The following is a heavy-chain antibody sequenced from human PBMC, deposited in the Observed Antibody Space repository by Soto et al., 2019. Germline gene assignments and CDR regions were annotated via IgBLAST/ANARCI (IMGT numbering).Heavy chain of an antibody. J-gene: IGHJ4*02. V-gene: IGHV3-21*01. CDR1: GFTFSSYS. CDR2: ISSSSSYI. D-gene: IGHD3-3*01. Sequence: VGSLRLSCAASGFTFSSYSMNWVRQAPGKGLEWVSSISSSSSYIYYADSVKGRFTISRDNAKNSLYLQMNSLRAEDTAVYYCARDNSDFWSGYPYFDYWGQGTLVTVSS. CDR3: ARDNSDFWSGYPYFDY.